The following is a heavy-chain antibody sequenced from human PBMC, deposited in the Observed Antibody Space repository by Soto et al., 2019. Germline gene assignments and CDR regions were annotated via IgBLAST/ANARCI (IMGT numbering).Heavy chain of an antibody. CDR1: GGSIKVGGYY. V-gene: IGHV4-39*01. Sequence: SETLSLTCTVSGGSIKVGGYYWGWIRQPPGKGLEWLATIYYSGTTYYNPSLKSRLTISLDTSKNQFSLDLTSVTAADTAFYYCARLAYSDYSTWAQETLVAVSS. D-gene: IGHD5-12*01. J-gene: IGHJ4*02. CDR2: IYYSGTT. CDR3: ARLAYSDYST.